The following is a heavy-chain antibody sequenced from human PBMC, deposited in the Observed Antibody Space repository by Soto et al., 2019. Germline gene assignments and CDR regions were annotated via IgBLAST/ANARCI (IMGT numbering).Heavy chain of an antibody. D-gene: IGHD6-13*01. CDR2: ISVYNGYA. V-gene: IGHV1-18*01. CDR1: GYTFNNYG. CDR3: AKNITSWYDY. Sequence: QVQLVQSGAELKKPGASVKVSCKASGYTFNNYGIGWVRQAPGQGREWMGWISVYNGYANYAQKFQGRIIMTADTSTSTAYMELRSLRSDDTAIYYCAKNITSWYDYWGQGSLVTVSS. J-gene: IGHJ4*02.